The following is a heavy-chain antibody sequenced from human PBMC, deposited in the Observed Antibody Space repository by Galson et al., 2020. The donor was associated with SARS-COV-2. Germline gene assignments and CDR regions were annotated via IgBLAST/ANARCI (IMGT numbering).Heavy chain of an antibody. V-gene: IGHV3-23*01. J-gene: IGHJ4*02. CDR3: AKEVEYSSSSEAFFDY. Sequence: GESLKISCAASGFTFSSYAMSWVRQAPGKGLEWVSAISGSGGSTYYADSVKGRFTISRDNSKNTLYLQMNSLRAEDTAVYYCAKEVEYSSSSEAFFDYWGQGTLVTVSS. D-gene: IGHD6-6*01. CDR2: ISGSGGST. CDR1: GFTFSSYA.